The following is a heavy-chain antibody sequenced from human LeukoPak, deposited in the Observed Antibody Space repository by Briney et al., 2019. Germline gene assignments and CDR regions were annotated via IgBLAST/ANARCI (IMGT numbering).Heavy chain of an antibody. J-gene: IGHJ3*02. CDR2: TYSGGST. CDR1: GFTVSSNY. V-gene: IGHV3-66*01. Sequence: GGSLRLSCAASGFTVSSNYMSCDRQAPGEGLEWVSVTYSGGSTYYADSVKGRFTISRDNSKNTLYLQMNSLRGEDTAVYYCARDCDPRVDAFDIWDQETMVTVSS. CDR3: ARDCDPRVDAFDI.